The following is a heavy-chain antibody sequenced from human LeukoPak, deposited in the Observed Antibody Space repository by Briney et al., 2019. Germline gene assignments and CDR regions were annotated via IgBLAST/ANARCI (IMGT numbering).Heavy chain of an antibody. CDR1: GYTFTTYY. CDR3: ARGGGPGNYPFDF. V-gene: IGHV1-46*01. CDR2: INPRGGST. Sequence: ASVKVSCKASGYTFTTYYMHWVRQAPGQGLEWVGIINPRGGSTTYAQKFQGRVTMTRDTSTSTAYMELSSLKSDDTAVYYCARGGGPGNYPFDFWGQGTLVTVSS. J-gene: IGHJ4*02. D-gene: IGHD1-7*01.